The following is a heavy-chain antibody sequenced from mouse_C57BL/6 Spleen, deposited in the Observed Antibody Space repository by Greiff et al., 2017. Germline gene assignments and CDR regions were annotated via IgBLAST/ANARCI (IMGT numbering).Heavy chain of an antibody. CDR3: ARKSNYYGIYYAMDY. D-gene: IGHD1-1*01. Sequence: VKLQESGAELVKPGASVKISCKASGYAFSSSWMNWVKQRPGKGLEWIGRIYTGDGDTNYNGKFKGNATLTADKSSSTAYMQLSSLTSEDSAVYICARKSNYYGIYYAMDYWGQGTSVTVSS. CDR2: IYTGDGDT. J-gene: IGHJ4*01. CDR1: GYAFSSSW. V-gene: IGHV1-82*01.